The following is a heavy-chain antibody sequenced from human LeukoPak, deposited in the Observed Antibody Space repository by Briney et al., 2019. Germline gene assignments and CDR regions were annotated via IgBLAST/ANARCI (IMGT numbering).Heavy chain of an antibody. J-gene: IGHJ4*02. Sequence: SETLSLTCTVPGGSVSSGSYYWSWIRQPPGKGLEWIGYIYYSGSTNYNPSLKSRVTISVDTSKNQFSLKLSSVTAADTAVYYCARAYSSGWYVLDYWGQGTLVTVSS. CDR1: GGSVSSGSYY. CDR3: ARAYSSGWYVLDY. V-gene: IGHV4-61*01. D-gene: IGHD6-19*01. CDR2: IYYSGST.